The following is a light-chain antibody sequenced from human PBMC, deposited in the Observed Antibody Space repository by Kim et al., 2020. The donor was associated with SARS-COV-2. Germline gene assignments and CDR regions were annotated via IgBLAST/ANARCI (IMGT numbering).Light chain of an antibody. CDR3: QQRDTWIT. Sequence: PGDRATRSGRASQSVDNHLAWYQQKAGQPPRLIIYGASKRATGVPARFSGSGSGTDFTLTINNLEPEDFAVYYCQQRDTWITFGQGTRLEIK. CDR2: GAS. V-gene: IGKV3-11*01. J-gene: IGKJ5*01. CDR1: QSVDNH.